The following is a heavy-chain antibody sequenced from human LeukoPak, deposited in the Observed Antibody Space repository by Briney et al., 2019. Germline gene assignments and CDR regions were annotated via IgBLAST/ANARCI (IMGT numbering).Heavy chain of an antibody. CDR1: GYTFTGHS. V-gene: IGHV1-3*03. D-gene: IGHD6-13*01. Sequence: GASVKVSCKASGYTFTGHSMYWVRQAPGQRLEWMGWINAGNGNTKYSQEFQGRVTITRDTSASTAYMELSSLRSEDMAVYYCARGSSAAALFYYMDVWGKGTTVTVSS. J-gene: IGHJ6*03. CDR2: INAGNGNT. CDR3: ARGSSAAALFYYMDV.